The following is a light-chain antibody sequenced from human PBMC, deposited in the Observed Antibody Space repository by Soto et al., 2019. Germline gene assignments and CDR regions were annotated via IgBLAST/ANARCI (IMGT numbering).Light chain of an antibody. CDR2: ANN. CDR3: QSYDSSLSDSV. V-gene: IGLV1-40*01. Sequence: QSVLTQPPSVSGAPGQRVTISCTGSSSNIGAGYGVHWYQQLPGTAPKLLIYANNNRPSGVPDRFSGSKSGTSASLAITGLQAEDEADYYCQSYDSSLSDSVFGGGTKLTVL. CDR1: SSNIGAGYG. J-gene: IGLJ3*02.